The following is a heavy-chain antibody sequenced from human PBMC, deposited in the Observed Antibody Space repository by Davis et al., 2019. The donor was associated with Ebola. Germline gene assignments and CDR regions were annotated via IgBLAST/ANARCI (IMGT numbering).Heavy chain of an antibody. J-gene: IGHJ4*02. V-gene: IGHV5-10-1*01. CDR2: IDPSDSYT. CDR1: GYIFISYY. Sequence: GESLKISCEGSGYIFISYYISWVRQMPGRGLEWMGRIDPSDSYTNYSPSFHGHVTISADKSMRTAYLQWSRLKASDTAMYYCARHGRVGTTELLGWGQGTLVTVSS. CDR3: ARHGRVGTTELLG. D-gene: IGHD1/OR15-1a*01.